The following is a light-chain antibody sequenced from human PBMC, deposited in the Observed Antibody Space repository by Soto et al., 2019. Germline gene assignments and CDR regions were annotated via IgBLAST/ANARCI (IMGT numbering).Light chain of an antibody. CDR2: GAS. V-gene: IGKV4-1*01. CDR1: HSTSYSSNNKNY. J-gene: IGKJ4*01. Sequence: DSVTTQSAESLAVSLGESATINFKASHSTSYSSNNKNYLAWYQQKPGQAPRLLLNGASNRATGIPDRFSGSGSGTDFTLTISSLEPEDSAVYYCQQRSNWHSLTCGGGTKV. CDR3: QQRSNWHSLT.